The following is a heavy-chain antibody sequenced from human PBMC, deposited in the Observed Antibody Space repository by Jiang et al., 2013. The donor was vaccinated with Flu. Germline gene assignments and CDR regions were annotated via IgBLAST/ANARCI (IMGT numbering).Heavy chain of an antibody. CDR2: INSRSTSI. J-gene: IGHJ3*02. V-gene: IGHV3-48*02. Sequence: QLVESGGGLVQPGESLRLSCTASGFTFSSYAMEWVRQAPGKRLEWVSYINSRSTSIYYADSVKGRFTISRDNAGNSLYLQMSSLRDDDTAVYYCVKDLYTAKGGDAFEIWGQGTTVTVSS. D-gene: IGHD1-14*01. CDR1: GFTFSSYA. CDR3: VKDLYTAKGGDAFEI.